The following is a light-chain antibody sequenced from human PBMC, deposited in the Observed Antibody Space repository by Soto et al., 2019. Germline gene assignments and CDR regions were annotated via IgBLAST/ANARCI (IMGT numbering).Light chain of an antibody. CDR1: QSVSSSY. Sequence: IVLTQSPGTLSLSPGERATLSCRASQSVSSSYLAWYQQKPGQASRLLIYGVSNRAPGIPDRFSASGSGTDFTLTISRLEPEDFAVYYCQHYGSSQWTFGQGTKVDIK. V-gene: IGKV3-20*01. CDR2: GVS. J-gene: IGKJ1*01. CDR3: QHYGSSQWT.